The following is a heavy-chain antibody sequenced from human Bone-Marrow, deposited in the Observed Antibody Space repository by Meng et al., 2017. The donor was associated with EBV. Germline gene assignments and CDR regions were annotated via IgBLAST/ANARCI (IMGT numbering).Heavy chain of an antibody. Sequence: QVQLVQSGAEVKKPXSSVKVXCKASGGTFSSYAISWVRQAPGQGLEWMGGIIPIFGTANYAQKFQGRVTITADESTSTAYMELSSLRSEDTAVYYCARDSYYDSSGYYPWHYFDDWGQGTLVTVSS. CDR1: GGTFSSYA. D-gene: IGHD3-22*01. V-gene: IGHV1-69*01. CDR3: ARDSYYDSSGYYPWHYFDD. J-gene: IGHJ4*02. CDR2: IIPIFGTA.